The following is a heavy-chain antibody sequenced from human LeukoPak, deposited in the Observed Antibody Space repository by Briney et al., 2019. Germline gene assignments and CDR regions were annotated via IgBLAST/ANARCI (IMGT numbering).Heavy chain of an antibody. CDR1: GGSISSYY. J-gene: IGHJ5*02. D-gene: IGHD2-2*01. Sequence: SETLSLTCTVSGGSISSYYWSWIRQPPGKGLEWIGYIYYSGSTNYNPSLKSRVTISVDTSKNQFSLKLSSVTAADTAVYYRARDYGGYCSSTSCHNWFDPWGQGTLVTVSS. V-gene: IGHV4-59*01. CDR3: ARDYGGYCSSTSCHNWFDP. CDR2: IYYSGST.